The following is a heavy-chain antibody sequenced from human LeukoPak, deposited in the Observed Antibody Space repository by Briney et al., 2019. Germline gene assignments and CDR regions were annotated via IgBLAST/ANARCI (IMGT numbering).Heavy chain of an antibody. J-gene: IGHJ5*02. CDR2: INSDGSST. CDR3: ARGPFEITVFGVVTGGNWFDP. CDR1: GFTFSSYW. Sequence: GGSLRPSCAASGFTFSSYWMHWVRQAPGKGLVWVSRINSDGSSTSYADSVKGRFTISRDNAKNTLYLQMNSLRAEDTAVYYCARGPFEITVFGVVTGGNWFDPWGQGTLVTVSS. V-gene: IGHV3-74*01. D-gene: IGHD3-3*01.